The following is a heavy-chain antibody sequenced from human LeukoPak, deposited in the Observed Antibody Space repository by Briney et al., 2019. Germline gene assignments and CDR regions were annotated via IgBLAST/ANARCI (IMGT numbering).Heavy chain of an antibody. Sequence: ASVKVSCKASGYTFTGYYMHWVRQAPGQGLEWMGWINPNSGGTNYAQKFQGRITMTRDTSISTAYMELSRLRSGDTAVYYCARVPARLRYFDWLVWGQGTLVTVSS. CDR1: GYTFTGYY. D-gene: IGHD3-9*01. V-gene: IGHV1-2*02. CDR3: ARVPARLRYFDWLV. CDR2: INPNSGGT. J-gene: IGHJ4*02.